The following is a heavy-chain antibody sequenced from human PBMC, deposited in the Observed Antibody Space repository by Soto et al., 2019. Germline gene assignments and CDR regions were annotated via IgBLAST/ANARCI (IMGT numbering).Heavy chain of an antibody. CDR3: ARVLGYYDSSGYYYYYYMDV. V-gene: IGHV3-48*04. D-gene: IGHD3-22*01. Sequence: GGSLRLSCAASGFTFSSYSMNWVRQAPGKGLEWVSYISSSSSTIYYADSVKGRFTISRDNAKKSLYLQMNSLRAEDTAVYYCARVLGYYDSSGYYYYYYMDVWGKGTTVTVSS. J-gene: IGHJ6*03. CDR1: GFTFSSYS. CDR2: ISSSSSTI.